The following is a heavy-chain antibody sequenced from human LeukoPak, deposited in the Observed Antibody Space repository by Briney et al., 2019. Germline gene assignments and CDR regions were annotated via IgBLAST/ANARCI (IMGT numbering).Heavy chain of an antibody. V-gene: IGHV3-23*01. CDR3: AKGAHSSGWLGFDY. CDR2: ISGSGGST. D-gene: IGHD6-19*01. CDR1: GFTFSSYG. Sequence: GGTLRLSCAVSGFTFSSYGMSWVRQAPGKGLEWVSAISGSGGSTYYADSAKGRFTISRDNSKNTLYLQMNSLRAEDTAVYYCAKGAHSSGWLGFDYWGQGTLVTVSS. J-gene: IGHJ4*02.